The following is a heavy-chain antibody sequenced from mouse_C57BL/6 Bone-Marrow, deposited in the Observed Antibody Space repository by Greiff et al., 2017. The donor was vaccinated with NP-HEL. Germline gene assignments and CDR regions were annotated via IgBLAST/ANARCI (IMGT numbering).Heavy chain of an antibody. Sequence: EVQLQQSGPGLVKPSQTVFLTCTVTGISITTGNYRWSWIRQFPGNKLEWIGYIYYSGTITYNPSLTSRTTITRDTPKNQFFLEMNSLTAEDTATYYCARKDSSGPFAYWGQGTLVTVSA. J-gene: IGHJ3*01. D-gene: IGHD3-2*02. CDR1: GISITTGNYR. V-gene: IGHV3-5*01. CDR3: ARKDSSGPFAY. CDR2: IYYSGTI.